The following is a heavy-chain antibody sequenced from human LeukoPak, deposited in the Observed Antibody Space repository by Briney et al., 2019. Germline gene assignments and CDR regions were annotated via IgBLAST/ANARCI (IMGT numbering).Heavy chain of an antibody. Sequence: ASVKVSCKASGCTFTRYGISWVRQAPGQGFEWMGWISAYNGNTNYAQKLQGRVTMTTDTSTSTAYMELRSLRSDDTAVYYCARMPYDTNGYSMYWSQGTLVTVSS. CDR3: ARMPYDTNGYSMY. CDR1: GCTFTRYG. J-gene: IGHJ4*02. CDR2: ISAYNGNT. D-gene: IGHD3-22*01. V-gene: IGHV1-18*01.